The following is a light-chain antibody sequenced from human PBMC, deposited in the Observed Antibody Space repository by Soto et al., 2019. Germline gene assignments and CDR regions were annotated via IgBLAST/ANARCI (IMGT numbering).Light chain of an antibody. J-gene: IGLJ1*01. CDR3: CSYAGSSTYV. Sequence: QSALTQPASVSGSPGQSITISCTVTSSDVGNYNLVSWYQQHPGKAPKLMIYEGSKRPSGVSNRFSGSKSGNTASLTISILQAEDEADYYCCSYAGSSTYVFGTGTKVT. V-gene: IGLV2-23*01. CDR2: EGS. CDR1: SSDVGNYNL.